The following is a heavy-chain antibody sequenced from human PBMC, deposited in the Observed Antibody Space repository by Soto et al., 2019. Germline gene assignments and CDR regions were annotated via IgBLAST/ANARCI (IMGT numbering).Heavy chain of an antibody. CDR3: ARAIAVTTPWFDP. CDR2: TDYSGST. D-gene: IGHD4-17*01. V-gene: IGHV4-31*02. J-gene: IGHJ5*02. Sequence: DLEWIGFTDYSGSTYYNPSLRRRVTISVDTSKNQFSLSLNSVTAADSAVYYCARAIAVTTPWFDPWGQGTLVTVSS.